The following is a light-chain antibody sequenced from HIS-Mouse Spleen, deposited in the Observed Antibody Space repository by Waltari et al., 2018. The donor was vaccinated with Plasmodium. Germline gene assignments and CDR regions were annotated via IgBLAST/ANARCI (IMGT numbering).Light chain of an antibody. J-gene: IGLJ1*01. V-gene: IGLV2-23*01. CDR2: EGS. CDR1: SSDVGSYNL. CDR3: CSYAGSSTYV. Sequence: QSALTHPASVSGSPGQSITISCTGTSSDVGSYNLLSWYQQHPGKAPKLMIYEGSKRPSGVSNRFSGSKSGNTASLTISGLQAEDEADYYCCSYAGSSTYVFGTGTKVTVL.